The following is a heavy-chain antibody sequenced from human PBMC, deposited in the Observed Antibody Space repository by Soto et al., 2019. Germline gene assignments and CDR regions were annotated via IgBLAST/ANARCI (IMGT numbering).Heavy chain of an antibody. J-gene: IGHJ5*02. CDR2: IYYSGST. V-gene: IGHV4-39*01. CDR1: GGSISSSRSY. D-gene: IGHD5-18*01. Sequence: PSXTLSLTCTVSGGSISSSRSYWCWIRQPPGKGLECIGSIYYSGSTYYSPSLKSRVTISVDTSKNQFSLKLSSVTAADTAVYYCARLVWSYGTWFDPWGQGTLVTVS. CDR3: ARLVWSYGTWFDP.